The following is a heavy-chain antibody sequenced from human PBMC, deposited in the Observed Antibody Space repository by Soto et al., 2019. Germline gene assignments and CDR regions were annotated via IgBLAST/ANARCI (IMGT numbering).Heavy chain of an antibody. CDR1: GGTFSSYA. Sequence: GASVKVSCKASGGTFSSYAISWVRQAPGQGLEWMGGIIPIFGTANYAQKFQGRVTITADKSTSTAYMELSSLRSEDTAVYYCARDRQEYYDSSGYYPHYWGQGTLVTVSS. CDR2: IIPIFGTA. D-gene: IGHD3-22*01. V-gene: IGHV1-69*06. CDR3: ARDRQEYYDSSGYYPHY. J-gene: IGHJ4*02.